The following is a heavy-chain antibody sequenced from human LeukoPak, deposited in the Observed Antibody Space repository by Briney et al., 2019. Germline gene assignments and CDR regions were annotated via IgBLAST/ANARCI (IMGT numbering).Heavy chain of an antibody. J-gene: IGHJ4*02. V-gene: IGHV4-39*01. CDR1: GGSISSSSHY. CDR2: VYYNGDT. D-gene: IGHD4-11*01. CDR3: ARHKAYSDYVSD. Sequence: SETLSLTCTVSGGSISSSSHYWGWIRQPPGKGLEWIGSVYYNGDTYYNPSLKSRAITSVDTSRNQFSLRLSSVTAADMAIYYYARHKAYSDYVSDWGQGTLVTVSS.